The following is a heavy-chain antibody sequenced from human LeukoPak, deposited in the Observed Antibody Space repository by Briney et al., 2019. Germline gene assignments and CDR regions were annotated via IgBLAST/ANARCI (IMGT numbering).Heavy chain of an antibody. CDR3: ASQRNDYYDSSGHDY. CDR1: GDSTSNINYY. V-gene: IGHV4-39*01. J-gene: IGHJ4*02. CDR2: IYYSGST. D-gene: IGHD3-22*01. Sequence: SETLSLTCTVSGDSTSNINYYWGWIRQPPGKGLEWIESIYYSGSTYYNPSLKSRVTISVDTSKNQFSLKLSSVTAADTAVYYCASQRNDYYDSSGHDYWGQGTLVTVSS.